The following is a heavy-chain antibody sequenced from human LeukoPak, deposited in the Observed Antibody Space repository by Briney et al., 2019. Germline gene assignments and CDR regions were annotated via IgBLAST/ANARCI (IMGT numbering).Heavy chain of an antibody. CDR2: INHSGST. V-gene: IGHV4-31*03. CDR1: GGSISSGTYY. CDR3: ARDRYSRCRAFDY. Sequence: SQTLSLTCTVSGGSISSGTYYWSWIRQLPGKGLEWIGYINHSGSTNYRPSLKSRLTISVDTSKNQFSLNLSSVTAADTAVYYCARDRYSRCRAFDYWGQGTLVTVSS. D-gene: IGHD3-16*02. J-gene: IGHJ4*02.